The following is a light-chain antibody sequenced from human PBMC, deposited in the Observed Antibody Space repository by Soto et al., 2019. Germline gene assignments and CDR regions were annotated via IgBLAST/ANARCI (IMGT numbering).Light chain of an antibody. CDR3: QQSYSTPRT. Sequence: DIQMTQSPSSLSASVGDRVTITCRASRRIATYLNWYQQKPGKAPELLIYAASSLHSGVPSTFSGSGSGTDFTLTISSLQPDDFATYYCQQSYSTPRTFGQGTKLEI. CDR2: AAS. J-gene: IGKJ2*01. CDR1: RRIATY. V-gene: IGKV1-39*01.